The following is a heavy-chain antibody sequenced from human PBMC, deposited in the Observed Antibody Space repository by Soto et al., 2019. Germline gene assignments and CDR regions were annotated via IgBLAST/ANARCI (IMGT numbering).Heavy chain of an antibody. D-gene: IGHD1-26*01. CDR1: GFTFSDHY. J-gene: IGHJ4*02. Sequence: PGGSLRLSCAVSGFTFSDHYMDWVRQAPGKGLEWVGRTRNKANSYTTEYAASVKGRFTISRDDSKNSLYLQMNSLKTEDTAVYYCASPGPYSGSYNYWGQGTLVSVSS. V-gene: IGHV3-72*01. CDR2: TRNKANSYTT. CDR3: ASPGPYSGSYNY.